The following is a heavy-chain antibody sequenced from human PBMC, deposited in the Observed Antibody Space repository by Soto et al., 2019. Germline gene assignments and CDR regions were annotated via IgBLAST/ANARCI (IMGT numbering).Heavy chain of an antibody. CDR3: ARDIIVVPAAMGLWFDP. CDR2: ISSSGSTI. Sequence: QVQLVESGGGLVKPGGSLRLSCAASGFTFSDYYMSWIRQAPGKGLEWVSYISSSGSTIYYADSVRGRFTICRDNAKNSLYLQMNSLRAEDTAVYYCARDIIVVPAAMGLWFDPWGQGTLVTVSS. J-gene: IGHJ5*02. D-gene: IGHD2-2*01. V-gene: IGHV3-11*01. CDR1: GFTFSDYY.